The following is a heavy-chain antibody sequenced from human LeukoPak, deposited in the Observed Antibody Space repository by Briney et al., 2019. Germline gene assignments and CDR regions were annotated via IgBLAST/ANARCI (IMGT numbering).Heavy chain of an antibody. CDR3: VRHEHNPQFDP. J-gene: IGHJ5*02. CDR2: IYYSGST. D-gene: IGHD1-14*01. Sequence: PSETLSLTCTVSGGSISSYYWSWIRQPPGKGLEWIGYIYYSGSTNYNPSLKSRVTISVDTSKNQFSLKLSSVTAADTAVYYCVRHEHNPQFDPWGQGTLVTVSS. V-gene: IGHV4-59*08. CDR1: GGSISSYY.